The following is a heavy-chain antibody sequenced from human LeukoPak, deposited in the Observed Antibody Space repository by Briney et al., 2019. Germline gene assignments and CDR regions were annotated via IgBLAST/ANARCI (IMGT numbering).Heavy chain of an antibody. CDR3: ARDKVGTGATHLDY. J-gene: IGHJ4*02. D-gene: IGHD1-26*01. Sequence: GGSLRLSCAASGFTFSSYGMSWVRQAPGKGLEWVSAISGSGGSTYYADSVKGRFTISRDNAMNSLYLQMNSLRAEDTAVYYCARDKVGTGATHLDYWGQGALVTVSS. CDR2: ISGSGGST. V-gene: IGHV3-23*01. CDR1: GFTFSSYG.